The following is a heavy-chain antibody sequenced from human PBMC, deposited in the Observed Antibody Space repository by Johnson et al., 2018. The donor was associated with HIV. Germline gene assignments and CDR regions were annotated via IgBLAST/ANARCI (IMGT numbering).Heavy chain of an antibody. D-gene: IGHD3-16*01. V-gene: IGHV3-20*04. CDR2: IIGRGGST. CDR3: ARVTRQGVAFDI. Sequence: EVQLVQSGGGVERPGGSLRLSCAVSGSTFDDYGMSWARQAPGKGLECVPAIIGRGGSTYYADSVKGRFTISRDNSKNTLYLHRNSLRAEDTALYYCARVTRQGVAFDIWGQGTMVTVSS. J-gene: IGHJ3*02. CDR1: GSTFDDYG.